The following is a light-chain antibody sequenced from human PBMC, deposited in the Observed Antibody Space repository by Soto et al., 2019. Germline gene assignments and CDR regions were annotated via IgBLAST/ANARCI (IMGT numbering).Light chain of an antibody. Sequence: DIVMTQSPATLSVSPGDRASLSCSASQSVSYNLAWYQQKPGQAPRLLIYDASTRATGIPARFSGSASGTEFTLTISSLLSEDFAVYYCQQYNNWPLTFGGGTKVDIK. V-gene: IGKV3D-15*01. J-gene: IGKJ4*01. CDR1: QSVSYN. CDR2: DAS. CDR3: QQYNNWPLT.